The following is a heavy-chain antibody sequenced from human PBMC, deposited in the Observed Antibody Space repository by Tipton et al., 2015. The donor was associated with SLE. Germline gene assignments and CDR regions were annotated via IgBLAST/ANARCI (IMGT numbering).Heavy chain of an antibody. D-gene: IGHD4-11*01. CDR1: GGSISSYF. V-gene: IGHV4-59*01. J-gene: IGHJ6*03. Sequence: TLSLTCTVSGGSISSYFWSWIRQSPGKGLEWIGYIYYRGSTSYNPSLKSRVSISLDTSKNQFALRLSSVTAADTGVYYCARTGAHSNLFHFYHMDRRGQGTTVTGPS. CDR3: ARTGAHSNLFHFYHMDR. CDR2: IYYRGST.